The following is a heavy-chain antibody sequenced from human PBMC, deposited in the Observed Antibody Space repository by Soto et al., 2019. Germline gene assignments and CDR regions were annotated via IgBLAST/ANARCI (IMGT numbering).Heavy chain of an antibody. CDR1: GGSISSYY. CDR3: ARGIRYCSGGSCHGSHGMDV. Sequence: SETRSRTGTLAGGSISSYYGSWIRQPPGKSLEWIGFLYYSGTTNSNPYLKSRVTISVDTSKNQFSLKLSSVTAADTAVYYCARGIRYCSGGSCHGSHGMDVWGQGTTVTVSS. J-gene: IGHJ6*02. V-gene: IGHV4-59*01. D-gene: IGHD2-15*01. CDR2: LYYSGTT.